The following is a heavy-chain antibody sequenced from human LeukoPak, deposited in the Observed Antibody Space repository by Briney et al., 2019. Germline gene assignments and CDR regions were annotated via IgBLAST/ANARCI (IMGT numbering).Heavy chain of an antibody. D-gene: IGHD3-22*01. CDR1: GFTFSSYS. V-gene: IGHV3-21*01. CDR3: ARDRVNYYDSSGYYPGGSYGMDV. Sequence: GGSLRLSCAASGFTFSSYSMNWVRQAPGKGLEWVSSISSSSSYIYYADSVKGRFTISRDNAKNSLYLQMNSLRAEDTAVYYCARDRVNYYDSSGYYPGGSYGMDVWGQGTTVTVSS. CDR2: ISSSSSYI. J-gene: IGHJ6*02.